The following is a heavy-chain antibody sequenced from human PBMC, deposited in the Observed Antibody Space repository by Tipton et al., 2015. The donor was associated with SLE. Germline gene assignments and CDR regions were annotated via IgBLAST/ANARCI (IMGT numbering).Heavy chain of an antibody. J-gene: IGHJ6*02. Sequence: TLSLTCTVSGGSITSHSWSWIRQPPGKRLDWIGFISYSGSADYSPSLKSRVTISVDTSKNQFSLKLSSVTAADTAVYYCATLHSGYDYYYYGMDVWGQGTTVTVSS. D-gene: IGHD5-12*01. CDR3: ATLHSGYDYYYYGMDV. CDR2: ISYSGSA. CDR1: GGSITSHS. V-gene: IGHV4-59*11.